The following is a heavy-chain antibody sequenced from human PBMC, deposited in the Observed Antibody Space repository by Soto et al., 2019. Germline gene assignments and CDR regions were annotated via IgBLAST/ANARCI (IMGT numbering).Heavy chain of an antibody. CDR3: TRRHEYSSSSSPLDL. V-gene: IGHV3-73*01. Sequence: PGGSLRLSCAASGFTFSGSSMHWVRQASGKGLEWVGRIRSKASSYATAYAASVKGRFTISRDDSKNTEYLQMNSLKTEDTSVYFCTRRHEYSSSSSPLDLWGQGTLVTVSS. CDR2: IRSKASSYAT. J-gene: IGHJ5*02. D-gene: IGHD6-6*01. CDR1: GFTFSGSS.